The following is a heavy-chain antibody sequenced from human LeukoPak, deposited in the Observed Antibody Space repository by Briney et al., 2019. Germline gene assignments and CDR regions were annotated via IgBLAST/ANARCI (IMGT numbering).Heavy chain of an antibody. J-gene: IGHJ5*02. Sequence: SVKVSCKASGGTFSSYAISWVRQAPGQGLEWMGGIIPIFGTANYAQKFQGRVTITTDESTSTAYMELSSLRSEDTAVYYCARDLSRVRGALYSSSSYWFDPWGQGTLVTVSS. V-gene: IGHV1-69*05. CDR2: IIPIFGTA. CDR3: ARDLSRVRGALYSSSSYWFDP. D-gene: IGHD6-6*01. CDR1: GGTFSSYA.